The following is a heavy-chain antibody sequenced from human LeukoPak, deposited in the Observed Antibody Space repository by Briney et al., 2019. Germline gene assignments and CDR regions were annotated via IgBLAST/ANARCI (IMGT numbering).Heavy chain of an antibody. CDR1: GGTFSSYS. V-gene: IGHV3-48*04. D-gene: IGHD6-19*01. CDR2: ISSSGSTI. Sequence: WGSLRLSCAASGGTFSSYSMNWVRQAPGKGLEWVSYISSSGSTIYYADSVQDRFTISRDNAKNSLYLQMNSLRAEDTAVDYCATGGPWLADYFDYWGQGTLVTVSS. CDR3: ATGGPWLADYFDY. J-gene: IGHJ4*02.